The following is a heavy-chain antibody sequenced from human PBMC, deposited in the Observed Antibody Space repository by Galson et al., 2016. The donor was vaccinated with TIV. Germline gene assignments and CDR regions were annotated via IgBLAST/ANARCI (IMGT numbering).Heavy chain of an antibody. CDR3: ARDISGYDTVDHFYYYMDV. V-gene: IGHV4-59*01. D-gene: IGHD5-12*01. CDR2: MYYSGST. J-gene: IGHJ6*03. Sequence: TLSLTCTVSGGSINSYYLTWIRQPPGKGLEWIGHMYYSGSTDYNPSLKSRVTISVDRSKNHFSLKLTSVTAADTAVYYCARDISGYDTVDHFYYYMDVWGKGTTVTVSS. CDR1: GGSINSYY.